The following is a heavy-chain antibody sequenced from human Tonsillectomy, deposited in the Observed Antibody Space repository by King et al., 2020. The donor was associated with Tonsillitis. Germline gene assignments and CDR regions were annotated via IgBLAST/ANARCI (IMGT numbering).Heavy chain of an antibody. CDR3: ARERSAPDY. CDR2: ISSSSSSI. D-gene: IGHD3-3*01. J-gene: IGHJ4*02. CDR1: GFTFSSYS. Sequence: VQLVESGGGLVQPGGSLRLSCAASGFTFSSYSMNWVRQAPGQGLEWGSYISSSSSSIYYADSVKGRFTISRDNAKNSLYLQMNRLRAEDTAVYYCARERSAPDYWGQGTLVTVSS. V-gene: IGHV3-48*01.